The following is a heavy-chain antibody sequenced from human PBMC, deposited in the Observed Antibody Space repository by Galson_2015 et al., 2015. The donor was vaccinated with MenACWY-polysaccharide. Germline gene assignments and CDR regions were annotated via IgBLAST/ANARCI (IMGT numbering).Heavy chain of an antibody. Sequence: SLRLSCAVSGFTSSSYLMTWVRQAPGKGLEWVSYIGTSSSTISYADSVKGRFTISRDNAENSLYLQMNSLRVEDTAVYYCARGYMVRGGYFDPWGHGTLVTVSS. CDR2: IGTSSSTI. CDR3: ARGYMVRGGYFDP. V-gene: IGHV3-48*01. D-gene: IGHD3-10*01. J-gene: IGHJ4*01. CDR1: GFTSSSYL.